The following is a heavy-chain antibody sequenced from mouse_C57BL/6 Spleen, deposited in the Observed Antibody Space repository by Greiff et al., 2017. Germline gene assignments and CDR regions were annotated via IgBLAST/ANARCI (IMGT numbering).Heavy chain of an antibody. CDR3: ARSGYSNYVFDY. D-gene: IGHD2-5*01. CDR1: GYTFTSYW. J-gene: IGHJ2*01. Sequence: QVQLQQPGAELVMPGASVKLSCKASGYTFTSYWMHWVKQRPGQGLEWIGEIDPSDSYTNYNQKFKGKSTLTVDKSSSPAYMQLSSLTSEDSAVYYCARSGYSNYVFDYWGQGTTLTVSS. V-gene: IGHV1-69*01. CDR2: IDPSDSYT.